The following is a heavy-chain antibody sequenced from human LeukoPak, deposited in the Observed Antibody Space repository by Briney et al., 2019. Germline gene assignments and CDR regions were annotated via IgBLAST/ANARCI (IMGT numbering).Heavy chain of an antibody. Sequence: ASVKVSCKASGYTFTSYGISWVRQAPGQGLEWMGWISAYNGNTNYAQKLQGGVTMTTDTSTSTACMELRSLRSDDTAVYYCARGPLGGRFYDFWSGYPDYWGQGTLVTVSS. V-gene: IGHV1-18*01. CDR3: ARGPLGGRFYDFWSGYPDY. CDR2: ISAYNGNT. J-gene: IGHJ4*02. D-gene: IGHD3-3*01. CDR1: GYTFTSYG.